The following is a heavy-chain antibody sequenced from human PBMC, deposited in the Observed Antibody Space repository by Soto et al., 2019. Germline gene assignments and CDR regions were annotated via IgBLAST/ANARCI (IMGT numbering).Heavy chain of an antibody. V-gene: IGHV5-10-1*01. D-gene: IGHD1-1*01. CDR1: GYSFTSYW. Sequence: GESLKISCKGSGYSFTSYWISWVRQMPGKGLEWMGRIDPSDSYTNYSPSFQGHVTISADKSISTAYLQWSSLKASDTAMYYCARTGLQTVQATSYYYGLDVWGQGTTVTVSS. CDR3: ARTGLQTVQATSYYYGLDV. J-gene: IGHJ6*02. CDR2: IDPSDSYT.